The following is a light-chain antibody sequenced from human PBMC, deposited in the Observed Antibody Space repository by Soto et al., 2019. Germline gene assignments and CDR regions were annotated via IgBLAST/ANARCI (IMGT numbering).Light chain of an antibody. CDR3: SSYGSYNNYLV. Sequence: QSALTQPPSASGSPGQSVTISCTGTSSDIGGYRYVSWYQQYPGKAPKLIISDVNKRPSGVPDRFSASKSGNTASLTVSGLQAEDEAEYYCSSYGSYNNYLVFGTGTQLTVL. V-gene: IGLV2-8*01. CDR1: SSDIGGYRY. J-gene: IGLJ7*01. CDR2: DVN.